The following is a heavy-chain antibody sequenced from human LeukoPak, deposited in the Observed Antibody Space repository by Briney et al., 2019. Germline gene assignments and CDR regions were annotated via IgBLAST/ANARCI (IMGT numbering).Heavy chain of an antibody. Sequence: EAGGSLRLSCAASGFTVSSNYMSWVRQAPGKGLEWVANIKQDGSEKYYVDSAKGRFTISRDNAKNSLYLQMNSLRAEDTAVYYCARGYGRFDYWGQGTLVTVSS. CDR2: IKQDGSEK. J-gene: IGHJ4*02. D-gene: IGHD2-15*01. CDR1: GFTVSSNY. V-gene: IGHV3-7*01. CDR3: ARGYGRFDY.